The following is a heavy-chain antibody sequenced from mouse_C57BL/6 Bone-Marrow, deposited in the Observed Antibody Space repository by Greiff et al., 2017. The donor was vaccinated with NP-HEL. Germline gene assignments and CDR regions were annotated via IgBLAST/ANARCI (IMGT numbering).Heavy chain of an antibody. Sequence: SGPELVKPGASVKISCKASGYAFSSSWMNWVKQRPGKGLEWIGRIYPGDGDTNYNGKFKGKATLTADKSSSTAYMQLSSLTSEDSAVYFCARIRRGFAYWGQGTLVTVSA. D-gene: IGHD2-12*01. CDR2: IYPGDGDT. V-gene: IGHV1-82*01. CDR3: ARIRRGFAY. CDR1: GYAFSSSW. J-gene: IGHJ3*01.